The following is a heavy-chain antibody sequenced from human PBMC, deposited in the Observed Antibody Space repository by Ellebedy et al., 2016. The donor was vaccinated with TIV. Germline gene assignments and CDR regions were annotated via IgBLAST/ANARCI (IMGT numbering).Heavy chain of an antibody. V-gene: IGHV3-7*01. Sequence: GESLKISCAASGFTFSSYWMSWVRQAPGKGLEWVANIKQDGSEKYYVDSVKGRFTISRDNAKNSLYLQMNSLRAEDTAVYYGARVYGSIDYWGQGTLVTVSS. J-gene: IGHJ4*02. D-gene: IGHD3-22*01. CDR2: IKQDGSEK. CDR1: GFTFSSYW. CDR3: ARVYGSIDY.